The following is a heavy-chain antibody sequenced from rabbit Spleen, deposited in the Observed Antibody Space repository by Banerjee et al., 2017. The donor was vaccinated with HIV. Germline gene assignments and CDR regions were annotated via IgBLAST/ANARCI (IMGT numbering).Heavy chain of an antibody. CDR1: GVSFSFSSY. J-gene: IGHJ4*01. V-gene: IGHV1S40*01. CDR2: IYVGSGGGA. CDR3: ARDLAGVIGWNFNL. Sequence: QSLEESGGGLGKPGGTLTLTCTASGVSFSFSSYMCWVRQAPGKGLEWIACIYVGSGGGAKYASWAKGRFTISRTASTTVTLQMTRLTAADTATYFCARDLAGVIGWNFNLWGPGTLVTVS. D-gene: IGHD4-1*01.